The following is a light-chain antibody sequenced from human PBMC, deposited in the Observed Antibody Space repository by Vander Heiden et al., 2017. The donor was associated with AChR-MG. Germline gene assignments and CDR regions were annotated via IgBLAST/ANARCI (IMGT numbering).Light chain of an antibody. J-gene: IGLJ2*01. CDR3: AAWDDSRNGFVV. Sequence: GPRVTISCSGSSSHIGSNPVNWYQQLPGTAPKLRIYSNNQRPSGVPDRCSGSKSGTAASLAISGLQSEDEADYYCAAWDDSRNGFVVFGGGTKLTVL. CDR2: SNN. CDR1: SSHIGSNP. V-gene: IGLV1-44*01.